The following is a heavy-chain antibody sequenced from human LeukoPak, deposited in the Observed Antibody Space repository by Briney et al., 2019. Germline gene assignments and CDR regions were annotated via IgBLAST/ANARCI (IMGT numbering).Heavy chain of an antibody. V-gene: IGHV3-7*01. Sequence: GGSLRLSCVVSGFTFNRCWMNWVRQAPGKGLEWVAHINPDGRDTYYVGSVKGRFTISRDNAQNSMYLQMNSLRVEDTAVYYCTSWGDTTAEYFQRWGQGTLVTVSS. D-gene: IGHD2-21*02. CDR3: TSWGDTTAEYFQR. CDR1: GFTFNRCW. J-gene: IGHJ1*01. CDR2: INPDGRDT.